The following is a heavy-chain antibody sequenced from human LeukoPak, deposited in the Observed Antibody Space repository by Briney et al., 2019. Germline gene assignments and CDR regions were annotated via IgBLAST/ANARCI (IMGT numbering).Heavy chain of an antibody. V-gene: IGHV4-34*01. CDR1: GGSFSGYY. Sequence: PSETLSLTCAVYGGSFSGYYWSWIRQPPGKGLEWIGEINHSGSTNYNPSLKSRVTISVDTSKNQFSLKLSSVTAADTAVYYCAREGGESWFDPWGQGTLVTVSS. D-gene: IGHD5-24*01. CDR3: AREGGESWFDP. J-gene: IGHJ5*02. CDR2: INHSGST.